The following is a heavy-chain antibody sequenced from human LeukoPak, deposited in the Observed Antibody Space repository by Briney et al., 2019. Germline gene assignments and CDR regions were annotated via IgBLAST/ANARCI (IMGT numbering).Heavy chain of an antibody. CDR3: AKKDSGGSYNWFGP. CDR1: GFTFDSYA. V-gene: IGHV3-23*01. J-gene: IGHJ5*02. Sequence: GGSLRLSCAAAGFTFDSYAMNWVRQSPGQGLEWVSTISGDAVTSWYADSVKGRFTVSRDDSKNIVFLQMNNLRAEDTAVYYCAKKDSGGSYNWFGPWGQGTLVTVSS. D-gene: IGHD3-22*01. CDR2: ISGDAVTS.